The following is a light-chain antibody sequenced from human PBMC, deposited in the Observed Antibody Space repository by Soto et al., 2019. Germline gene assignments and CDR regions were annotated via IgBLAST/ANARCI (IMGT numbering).Light chain of an antibody. Sequence: EIVLTQSPDTLSLSPGERATLSCRASQSVSASYLAWYQHKPGQAPRLLMYGASRRATGIPDRFSGSGSGTDFTLTISRLEPEDAVVYFCQQYGSSPLTFGGGTKVEIK. CDR2: GAS. CDR1: QSVSASY. CDR3: QQYGSSPLT. V-gene: IGKV3-20*01. J-gene: IGKJ4*01.